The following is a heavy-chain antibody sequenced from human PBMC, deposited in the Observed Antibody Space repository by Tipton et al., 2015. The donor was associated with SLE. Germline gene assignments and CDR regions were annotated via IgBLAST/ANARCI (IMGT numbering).Heavy chain of an antibody. CDR2: INHSGST. Sequence: LSLTCAVYGGSFSGYYWSWIRQPPGKGLEWIGEINHSGSTNYNPSLKSRVTTSVDTSKNQFSLKLSSVTAADTAVYYCARGGFLGIAARRRGYYFDYWGQGTLVTVSS. J-gene: IGHJ4*02. CDR1: GGSFSGYY. V-gene: IGHV4-34*01. D-gene: IGHD6-6*01. CDR3: ARGGFLGIAARRRGYYFDY.